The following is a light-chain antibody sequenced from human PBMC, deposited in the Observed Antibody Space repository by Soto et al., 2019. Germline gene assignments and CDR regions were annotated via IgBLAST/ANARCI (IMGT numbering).Light chain of an antibody. V-gene: IGKV3-11*01. Sequence: EVVSTQAPAALSLSPGDRGTLSCRASQNVSSSVAWYQQKPGQGPRLVIYDASIRATGIPARFSGSGSGTDFTLTISGLEPEDFGVYYCQERISWPRGLTFGGGTKVEIK. CDR3: QERISWPRGLT. CDR1: QNVSSS. CDR2: DAS. J-gene: IGKJ4*01.